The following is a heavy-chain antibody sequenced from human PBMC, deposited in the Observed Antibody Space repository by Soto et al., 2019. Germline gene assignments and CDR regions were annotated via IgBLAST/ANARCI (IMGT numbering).Heavy chain of an antibody. J-gene: IGHJ4*02. CDR1: GFTFDDYA. Sequence: EVQLVESGGGLVQPGRSLRLSCAASGFTFDDYAMHWVRQAPGKGLEWVSSINWNSGSIGYADSAKGRFTISRDNAKNSLYLQMNSLRAEDTALYYCAKDDYSSSSGMDSWGQGTLVTVSS. D-gene: IGHD6-6*01. CDR3: AKDDYSSSSGMDS. V-gene: IGHV3-9*01. CDR2: INWNSGSI.